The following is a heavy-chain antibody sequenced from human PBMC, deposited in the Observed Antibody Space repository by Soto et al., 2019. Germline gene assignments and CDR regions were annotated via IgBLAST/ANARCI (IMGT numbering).Heavy chain of an antibody. J-gene: IGHJ5*02. Sequence: EEQLLESGGDLVQPGGSLRLSCAASGFTFGHYVMSWVRQAPGKGLEWVSTITGSSGSTTYTESVKGRFTISRDNSKNSLYLQMNNLRAEDTAIYYCAKADTGWFDPWGRGTLVTVSS. D-gene: IGHD3-10*01. CDR1: GFTFGHYV. CDR3: AKADTGWFDP. V-gene: IGHV3-23*01. CDR2: ITGSSGST.